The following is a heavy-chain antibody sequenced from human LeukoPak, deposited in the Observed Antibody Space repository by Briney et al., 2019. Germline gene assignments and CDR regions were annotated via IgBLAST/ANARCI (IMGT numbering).Heavy chain of an antibody. CDR3: ARETEGDATTWVPLGH. Sequence: GGSLRLSCAASGLTFSDYYMSWIRQPPGKGLEWVSYICSSGNNINYADAEKRRSTISSDSSKNSLLQQMNSLRADDTAVYDCARETEGDATTWVPLGHWGQGTLVTVSS. V-gene: IGHV3-11*04. CDR1: GLTFSDYY. J-gene: IGHJ4*02. D-gene: IGHD3-16*01. CDR2: ICSSGNNI.